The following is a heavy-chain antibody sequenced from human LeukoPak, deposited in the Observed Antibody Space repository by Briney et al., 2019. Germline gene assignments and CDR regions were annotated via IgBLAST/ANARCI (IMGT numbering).Heavy chain of an antibody. CDR3: AKGVRFADYYYMDV. Sequence: GGSLRLSCAASGFTFSSYAMRWVRQAPGKGLEWVSAISGSGGSTYYADSVKGRFTISRDNSKNTLYLQMNSLRAEDTAVYYCAKGVRFADYYYMDVWGKGTTVTASS. V-gene: IGHV3-23*01. J-gene: IGHJ6*03. D-gene: IGHD3-3*01. CDR2: ISGSGGST. CDR1: GFTFSSYA.